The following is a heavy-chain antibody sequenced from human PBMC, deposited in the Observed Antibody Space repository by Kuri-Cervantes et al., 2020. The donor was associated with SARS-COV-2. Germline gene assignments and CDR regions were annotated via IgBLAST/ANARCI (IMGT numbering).Heavy chain of an antibody. V-gene: IGHV3-23*01. J-gene: IGHJ4*02. CDR2: ISGSGGST. D-gene: IGHD3-3*01. CDR3: ASEGGGGIFGVVIIPVYFDY. CDR1: GFTFSSYE. Sequence: GESLKISCAASGFTFSSYEMNWVRQAPGKGLEWVSAISGSGGSTYYADSVKGRFTISRDNSKNTLYLQMNSLRAEDTAVYYLASEGGGGIFGVVIIPVYFDYWGQGTLVTVSS.